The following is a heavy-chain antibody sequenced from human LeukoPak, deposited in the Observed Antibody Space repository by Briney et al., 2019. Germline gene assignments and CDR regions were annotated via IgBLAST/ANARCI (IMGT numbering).Heavy chain of an antibody. CDR1: GFTFSSYG. Sequence: GGSLRLSCAASGFTFSSYGMHWVRQAPGKGLEWVAFIRYDGSNKYYVDSVKGRFTISRDNSKNTLHLQMNSLRAEDTAVYYCASGNPMSFDYWGQGTLVTVS. CDR3: ASGNPMSFDY. V-gene: IGHV3-30*02. J-gene: IGHJ4*02. D-gene: IGHD2-15*01. CDR2: IRYDGSNK.